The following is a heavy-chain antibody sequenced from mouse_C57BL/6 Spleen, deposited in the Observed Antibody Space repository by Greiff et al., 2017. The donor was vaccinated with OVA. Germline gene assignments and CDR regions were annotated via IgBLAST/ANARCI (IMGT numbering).Heavy chain of an antibody. V-gene: IGHV1-15*01. CDR2: LDPETGGT. D-gene: IGHD2-3*01. J-gene: IGHJ1*03. Sequence: QVQLQQSGAELVRPGDSVTLSCKASGYTFTDYEMHWVKQTPVHGLEWIGALDPETGGTAYNQKFTGKAILTADNSSSTAYMERRSLTSEDSAVYYCSPYDGYPHWYFDVWGTGTTVTVSS. CDR1: GYTFTDYE. CDR3: SPYDGYPHWYFDV.